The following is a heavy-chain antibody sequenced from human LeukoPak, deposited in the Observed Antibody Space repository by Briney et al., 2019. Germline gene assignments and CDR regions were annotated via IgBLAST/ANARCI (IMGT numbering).Heavy chain of an antibody. J-gene: IGHJ6*03. D-gene: IGHD5-12*01. CDR2: IRFDGSNK. V-gene: IGHV3-30*02. CDR1: GFTFSSYG. Sequence: GGSLRLSCAVSGFTFSSYGMHWVRQAPGKGLEWVAFIRFDGSNKYYADSVKGRFTISRDNSKNTLYLQMKSLRAEDTAVYYCAKGGGYEAQYYYYYLDVWGKGTTVTISS. CDR3: AKGGGYEAQYYYYYLDV.